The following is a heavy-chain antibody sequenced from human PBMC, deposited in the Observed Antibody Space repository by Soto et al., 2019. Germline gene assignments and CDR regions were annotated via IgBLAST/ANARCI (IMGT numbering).Heavy chain of an antibody. CDR3: ASRPGKYYYDSSGYYFYNWFDP. CDR2: IIPIFGTA. V-gene: IGHV1-69*13. D-gene: IGHD3-22*01. J-gene: IGHJ5*02. Sequence: SVKVSCKASGVTFSSYAISWVRQAPGQGLEWMGGIIPIFGTANYAQKFQGRVTITADESTSTAYMELSSLRSEDTAVYYCASRPGKYYYDSSGYYFYNWFDPWGQGTLVTVSS. CDR1: GVTFSSYA.